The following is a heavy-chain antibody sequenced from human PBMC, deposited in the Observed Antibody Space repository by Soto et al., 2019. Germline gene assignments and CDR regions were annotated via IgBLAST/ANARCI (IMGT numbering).Heavy chain of an antibody. D-gene: IGHD2-15*01. Sequence: EVQLLESGGGLVQPGGSLRLSCAPLGLMFSSFALTWARQAPGKGRGWSSRITINGGSTYYADSVKGRFTISRDNSKNTLYLQMNSLRADDTAVYYCAKDICGPSSCYNDYWGQGTLVTVSP. CDR1: GLMFSSFA. V-gene: IGHV3-23*01. CDR3: AKDICGPSSCYNDY. J-gene: IGHJ4*02. CDR2: ITINGGST.